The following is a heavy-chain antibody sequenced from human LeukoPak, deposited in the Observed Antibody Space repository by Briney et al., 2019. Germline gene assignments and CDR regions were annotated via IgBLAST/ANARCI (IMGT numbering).Heavy chain of an antibody. CDR2: INPSGGST. J-gene: IGHJ6*03. CDR1: GYTFTSYY. CDR3: ARDRGISDNYYYYMDV. D-gene: IGHD3-10*01. Sequence: ASVKVSCKASGYTFTSYYMHWVRQAPGQGLEWMGIINPSGGSTSYAQKFQGRVTMTRDMSTSTVYMELSSLRSEDTAVYYCARDRGISDNYYYYMDVWGKGTTVTVSS. V-gene: IGHV1-46*01.